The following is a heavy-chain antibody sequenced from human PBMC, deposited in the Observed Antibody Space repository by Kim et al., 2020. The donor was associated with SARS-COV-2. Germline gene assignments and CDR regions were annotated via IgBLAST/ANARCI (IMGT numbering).Heavy chain of an antibody. Sequence: SETLSLTCTVSGDSISSGSYFWTWIRQPAGKGLEWIGRVYSTGSTDQNPSLKSRVSISIDTARNQFSLKVSSVTAADTAVYYCARGGRNGYNADFDNWGQGTLVTVSS. V-gene: IGHV4-61*02. D-gene: IGHD5-12*01. CDR1: GDSISSGSYF. CDR2: VYSTGST. CDR3: ARGGRNGYNADFDN. J-gene: IGHJ4*02.